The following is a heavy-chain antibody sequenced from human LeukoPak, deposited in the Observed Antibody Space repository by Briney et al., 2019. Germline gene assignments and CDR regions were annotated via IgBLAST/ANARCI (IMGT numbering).Heavy chain of an antibody. J-gene: IGHJ6*03. V-gene: IGHV3-23*01. Sequence: GGSLRLSCAASGFTFSSYAMSWVRQTPGKGLEWVWAISGSGGSTYYADSVTGRFTISRDNSKNTLYLQMNSLRAEDTAVYYCAKDGDDYGDYVDYYYYYYMDVWGKGTTVTVSS. D-gene: IGHD4-17*01. CDR2: ISGSGGST. CDR3: AKDGDDYGDYVDYYYYYYMDV. CDR1: GFTFSSYA.